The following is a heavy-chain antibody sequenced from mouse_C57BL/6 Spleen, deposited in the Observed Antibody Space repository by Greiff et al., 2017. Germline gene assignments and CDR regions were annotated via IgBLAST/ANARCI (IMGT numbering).Heavy chain of an antibody. D-gene: IGHD2-3*01. J-gene: IGHJ2*01. CDR2: IDPEDGET. V-gene: IGHV14-2*01. CDR3: ARSRDGYSPYFDD. CDR1: GFNIKDYY. Sequence: VQLQQSGAELVKPGASVKLSCTASGFNIKDYYMHWVKQRPEQGLEWIGRIDPEDGETTYAPNFQGKATIPAATSSNTAYLQLSSLTSGDTAVYYCARSRDGYSPYFDDWGQGTTLTVSS.